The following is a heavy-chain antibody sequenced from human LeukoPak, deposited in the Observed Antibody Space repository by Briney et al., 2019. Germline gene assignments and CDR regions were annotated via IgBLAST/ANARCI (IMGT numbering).Heavy chain of an antibody. J-gene: IGHJ4*02. CDR2: IYYSGST. CDR3: ARAYSSSFYHYFDY. V-gene: IGHV4-39*07. D-gene: IGHD6-13*01. CDR1: GGSISSSSFY. Sequence: SETLSLTCTVSGGSISSSSFYWGWIRQPPGKGLEWIGYIYYSGSTYYNPSLKSRVTISVDTSKNQFSLKLSSVTAADTAVYYCARAYSSSFYHYFDYWGQGTLVTVSS.